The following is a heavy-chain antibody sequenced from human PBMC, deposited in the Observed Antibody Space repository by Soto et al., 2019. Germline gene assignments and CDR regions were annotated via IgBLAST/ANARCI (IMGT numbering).Heavy chain of an antibody. CDR1: GFIFSDYA. J-gene: IGHJ1*01. V-gene: IGHV3-30-3*01. D-gene: IGHD6-6*01. Sequence: GPLRLSGVASGFIFSDYAMHWARQAPGKGLEWVALISPAGTNQYYADSAKGRFTISRDNSKNTLYLQMSSLRPEDTGLYYCARENSRISPRLFQHWGHGTLVTVSS. CDR2: ISPAGTNQ. CDR3: ARENSRISPRLFQH.